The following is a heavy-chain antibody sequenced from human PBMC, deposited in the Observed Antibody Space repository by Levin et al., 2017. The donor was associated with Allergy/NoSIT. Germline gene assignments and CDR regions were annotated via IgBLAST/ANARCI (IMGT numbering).Heavy chain of an antibody. CDR2: IYSGGDT. CDR3: ARDGPGTATDTP. Sequence: GGSLRLSCAASGFTVSRNYMSWVRQAPGKGLEWVSLIYSGGDTQYADSVKGRFTISRDNSKNTLYLQMNSLRVDDTAVYYCARDGPGTATDTPWGQGTLVTVSS. D-gene: IGHD2-15*01. J-gene: IGHJ4*02. V-gene: IGHV3-66*01. CDR1: GFTVSRNY.